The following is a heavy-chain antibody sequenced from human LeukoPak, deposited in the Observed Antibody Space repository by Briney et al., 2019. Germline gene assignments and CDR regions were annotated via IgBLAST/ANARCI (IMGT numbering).Heavy chain of an antibody. CDR3: ARDTLLVTSPDY. D-gene: IGHD2-21*02. V-gene: IGHV1-18*01. J-gene: IGHJ4*02. CDR2: ISAYNGNT. Sequence: ASVKVSCKASGYTFTSYGISWVRQAPGQGLEWMGWISAYNGNTNYAQKLQGRVTMTTDTSTSTAYMELRSPRSDDTAVYYCARDTLLVTSPDYWGQGTLVTVSS. CDR1: GYTFTSYG.